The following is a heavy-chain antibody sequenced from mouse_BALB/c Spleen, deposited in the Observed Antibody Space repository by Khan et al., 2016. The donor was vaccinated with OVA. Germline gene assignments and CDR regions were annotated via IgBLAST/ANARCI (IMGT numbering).Heavy chain of an antibody. Sequence: QIQLVQSGPELKKPGETVKISCKASGYTFTNYGMNWVKQAPGKALKWLGWINTYTGEPTYADDFKGRFAFSLETSASTAYLQINNRKNEDTATYFCARVGNYWYFDVWGAGTTVTVSS. J-gene: IGHJ1*01. CDR1: GYTFTNYG. D-gene: IGHD2-1*01. CDR2: INTYTGEP. CDR3: ARVGNYWYFDV. V-gene: IGHV9-3-1*01.